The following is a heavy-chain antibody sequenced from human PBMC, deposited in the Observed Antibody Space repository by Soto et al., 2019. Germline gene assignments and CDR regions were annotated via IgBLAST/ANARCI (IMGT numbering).Heavy chain of an antibody. Sequence: SETLSLTCAVSGGSISSGGYSWSWIRQPPGKGLEWIGYIYHSGSTYYNPSLKSRVTISVDRSKNQFSLKLSSVTAADTAVYYCARVYYDSSGYYYDYWGQGTLVTVSS. V-gene: IGHV4-30-2*01. D-gene: IGHD3-22*01. CDR1: GGSISSGGYS. J-gene: IGHJ4*02. CDR3: ARVYYDSSGYYYDY. CDR2: IYHSGST.